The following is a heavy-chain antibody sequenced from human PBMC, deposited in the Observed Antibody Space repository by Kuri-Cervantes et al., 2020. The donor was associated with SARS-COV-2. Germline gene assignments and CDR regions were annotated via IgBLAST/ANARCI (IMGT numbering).Heavy chain of an antibody. J-gene: IGHJ4*02. CDR2: IYHSGST. Sequence: SQTLSLTCAVSGYSISSGYYWGWIRQPPGKGLEWIGSIYHSGSTNYNPSLKSRVTISVDTSKNQFSLKLSSVTAADTAVYSCARQGGYYGSGRGYYFDYWGQGTLVTVSS. D-gene: IGHD3-10*01. V-gene: IGHV4-38-2*01. CDR1: GYSISSGYY. CDR3: ARQGGYYGSGRGYYFDY.